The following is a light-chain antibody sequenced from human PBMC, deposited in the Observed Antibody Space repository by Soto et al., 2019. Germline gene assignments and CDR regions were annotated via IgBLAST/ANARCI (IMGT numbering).Light chain of an antibody. V-gene: IGLV2-14*03. CDR2: DVS. J-gene: IGLJ2*01. CDR3: SSFTSSTTLVV. CDR1: SSDVGAFNY. Sequence: QSVLTQPASVSGSPGQAITISCSGTSSDVGAFNYVSWYQQHPGKAPKLMIYDVSNRPSGVSNRFSGSKSGNTASLTISGLRAEDEADYYCSSFTSSTTLVVFGGGTKLTVL.